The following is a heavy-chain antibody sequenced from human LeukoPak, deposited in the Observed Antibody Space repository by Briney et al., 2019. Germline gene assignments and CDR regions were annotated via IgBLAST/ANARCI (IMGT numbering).Heavy chain of an antibody. D-gene: IGHD5-18*01. CDR3: AREGGYSYSSTDFDY. V-gene: IGHV3-7*01. J-gene: IGHJ4*02. CDR2: IKKDGSVR. Sequence: PGGSLRLSCAASGFAFDIYWMTWVRQAPGKGLEWVANIKKDGSVRQYVDAVRGRFTVSRDNAKNSLYLQMNSLRAEDTAVYYCAREGGYSYSSTDFDYWGQGTVVTVSS. CDR1: GFAFDIYW.